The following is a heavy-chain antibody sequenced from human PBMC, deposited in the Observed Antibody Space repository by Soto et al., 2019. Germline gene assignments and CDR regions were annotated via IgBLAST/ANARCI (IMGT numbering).Heavy chain of an antibody. CDR1: GYNFNQYY. J-gene: IGHJ4*02. CDR3: ARGPDDSDVPRWDH. V-gene: IGHV1-46*02. D-gene: IGHD4-17*01. Sequence: QVQLVQSGPEVRKPGASVRLSCATSGYNFNQYYIHRVRQAPGQGLEWMGIINLRGGTTEYAHKFRGRVTVTGDTSTRTAYMELSNLRSEDTAVYFCARGPDDSDVPRWDHWGQGTLITVSS. CDR2: INLRGGTT.